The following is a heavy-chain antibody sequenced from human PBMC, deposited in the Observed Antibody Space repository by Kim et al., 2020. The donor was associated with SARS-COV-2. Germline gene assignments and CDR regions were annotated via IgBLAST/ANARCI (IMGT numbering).Heavy chain of an antibody. CDR1: VVSLSTSGMC. J-gene: IGHJ4*02. CDR2: IDWDDDK. V-gene: IGHV2-70*01. D-gene: IGHD3-22*01. Sequence: SGPTLVNPTQTLTLTCTFSVVSLSTSGMCVSWIRQPPGKALEWLALIDWDDDKYYSTSLKTRLTISKDTSKNQVVLTMTNMDPVDTATYYCARIRDYYDSSGYLRYFDYWGQGTLVTVSS. CDR3: ARIRDYYDSSGYLRYFDY.